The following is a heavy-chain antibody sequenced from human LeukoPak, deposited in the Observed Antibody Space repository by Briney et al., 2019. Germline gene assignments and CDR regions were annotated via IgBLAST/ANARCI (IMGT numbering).Heavy chain of an antibody. V-gene: IGHV4-31*03. CDR3: ASIAVAAPRPGY. Sequence: PSETLSLTCTVSGGSISSGGYYWSWIRQHPGKGLEWIGYIYYSGSTYYNPSLKSRVTISVDTSKNQFSLKLSSVTAADTAVYYCASIAVAAPRPGYWGQGTLVTVSS. CDR1: GGSISSGGYY. CDR2: IYYSGST. J-gene: IGHJ4*02. D-gene: IGHD6-19*01.